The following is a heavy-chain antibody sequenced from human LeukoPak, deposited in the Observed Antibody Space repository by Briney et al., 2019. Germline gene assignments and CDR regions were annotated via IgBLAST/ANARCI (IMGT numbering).Heavy chain of an antibody. Sequence: GGSLRLSCAASGFTFDDYAMHWVRQAPGKGLEWVSGISWNSGSIGYADSVKGRFTISRDNAKNSLYLQMNSLRAEDTALYYCAKGDQSDISSGLDYWGQGTLVTVSS. J-gene: IGHJ4*02. CDR3: AKGDQSDISSGLDY. D-gene: IGHD6-19*01. CDR1: GFTFDDYA. V-gene: IGHV3-9*01. CDR2: ISWNSGSI.